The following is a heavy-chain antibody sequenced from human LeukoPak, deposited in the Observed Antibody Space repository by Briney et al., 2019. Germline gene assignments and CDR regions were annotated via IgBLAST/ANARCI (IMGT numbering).Heavy chain of an antibody. CDR2: IYYSGST. CDR3: ARDGAKAGPYNWFDP. Sequence: SETLSLTCTVSGGSISSYYWSWIRQPPGKGLEWIGYIYYSGSTNYNPSLKSRVTISVDTSKNQFSLKLSSVTAADTAVYYCARDGAKAGPYNWFDPWGQGTLVTVSS. D-gene: IGHD6-19*01. J-gene: IGHJ5*02. CDR1: GGSISSYY. V-gene: IGHV4-59*01.